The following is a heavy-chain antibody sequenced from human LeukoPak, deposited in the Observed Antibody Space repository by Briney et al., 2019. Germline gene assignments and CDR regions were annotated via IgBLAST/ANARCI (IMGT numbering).Heavy chain of an antibody. CDR3: ARELRLGNCGLT. CDR1: GYTFTGYF. CDR2: INPNTGGT. Sequence: ASVKVSRKASGYTFTGYFIHWVRQAPGQGLEYMGRINPNTGGTNYAQNFQGRVTMTRDTPISTAYMELSSLRFDDTAIYYCARELRLGNCGLTWGQGALVTVSS. V-gene: IGHV1-2*06. D-gene: IGHD2-21*01. J-gene: IGHJ5*02.